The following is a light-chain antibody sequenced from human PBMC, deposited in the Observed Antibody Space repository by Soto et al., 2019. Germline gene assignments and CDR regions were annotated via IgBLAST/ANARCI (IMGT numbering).Light chain of an antibody. Sequence: MVNMQTPANRCVGQEGRSRRSCSPKQSVSNNYLAWYQQKPGQAPRLLISGASTRATGVPARFSGSGYGTEFNLTLTCLQSEDFAVSCCQGYHKSPLRFGPGTRLEIK. CDR3: QGYHKSPLR. V-gene: IGKV3D-15*01. CDR1: QSVSNN. CDR2: GAS. J-gene: IGKJ5*01.